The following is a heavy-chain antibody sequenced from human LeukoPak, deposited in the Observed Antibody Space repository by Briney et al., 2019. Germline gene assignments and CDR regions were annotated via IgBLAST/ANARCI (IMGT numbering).Heavy chain of an antibody. CDR2: ISGSGGST. Sequence: LSGGSLRLSCAASGFTFSSYAMSWVRQAPGKGLEWVSAISGSGGSTYYADSVKGRFTISRDNSKNMVYLRMNSLKTEDTAVYYCAKDGNNNRVGFSYQVVPRRDFYDYYMDVWGKGTTVIVSS. CDR1: GFTFSSYA. D-gene: IGHD5-24*01. CDR3: AKDGNNNRVGFSYQVVPRRDFYDYYMDV. V-gene: IGHV3-23*01. J-gene: IGHJ6*03.